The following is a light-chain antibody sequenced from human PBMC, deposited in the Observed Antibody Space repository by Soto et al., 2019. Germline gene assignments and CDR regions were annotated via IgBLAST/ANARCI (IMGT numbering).Light chain of an antibody. CDR1: SSDIGSYDL. Sequence: QCALTQPASVSGSPGQSITISCTGTSSDIGSYDLVSWYQQHPGTAPKLIIYEVTKRPSGVSTRFSGSKSGNTASLTISGLQAVDEADYYCCSFADFTYVFGTGTKVTVL. V-gene: IGLV2-23*02. J-gene: IGLJ1*01. CDR3: CSFADFTYV. CDR2: EVT.